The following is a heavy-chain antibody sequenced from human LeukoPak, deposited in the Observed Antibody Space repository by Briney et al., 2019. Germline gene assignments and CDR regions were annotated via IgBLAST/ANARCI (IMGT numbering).Heavy chain of an antibody. CDR1: EFTFSSYA. D-gene: IGHD6-25*01. J-gene: IGHJ4*02. Sequence: GGSLRLSCAASEFTFSSYAMHWVRQAPGKGLEWVAAISFDGNNEYYADSVKGRFTISRDNSKNTLCLQMNSLRAEDTAVYYCANIIRKYTSGYYYFDYWGQGTLVTVSS. CDR2: ISFDGNNE. CDR3: ANIIRKYTSGYYYFDY. V-gene: IGHV3-30-3*01.